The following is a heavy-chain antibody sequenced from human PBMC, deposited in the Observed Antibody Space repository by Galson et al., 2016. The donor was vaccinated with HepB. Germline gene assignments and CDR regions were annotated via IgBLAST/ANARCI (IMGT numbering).Heavy chain of an antibody. V-gene: IGHV5-51*01. D-gene: IGHD3-9*01. Sequence: QSGAEVKKPGESLKISCKGSGYSFTRYYIAWVRQMPGKGLEWMGIIYPSDSDTRYSPSFQGQVTISADKSINTAYLQWGSLKASDTAMYYCARRRDILTGYHSYYYVMDVWGQGTTVTGSS. J-gene: IGHJ6*02. CDR2: IYPSDSDT. CDR1: GYSFTRYY. CDR3: ARRRDILTGYHSYYYVMDV.